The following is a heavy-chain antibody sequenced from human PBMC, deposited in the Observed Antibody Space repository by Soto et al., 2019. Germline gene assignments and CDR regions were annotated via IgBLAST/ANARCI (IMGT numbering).Heavy chain of an antibody. CDR3: VRGYCISTSCYGEGFAP. Sequence: QVQLQESGPGLVKPSGTLSLTCAVSGGSISSSNWWSWVRQPPGKGLEWIGESYHSGSTNSNPSLKSRVTISVDKSKNQFSLKLSSVTAADTAVYYCVRGYCISTSCYGEGFAPWGQGTLVTVSS. CDR1: GGSISSSNW. D-gene: IGHD2-2*01. V-gene: IGHV4-4*02. J-gene: IGHJ5*02. CDR2: SYHSGST.